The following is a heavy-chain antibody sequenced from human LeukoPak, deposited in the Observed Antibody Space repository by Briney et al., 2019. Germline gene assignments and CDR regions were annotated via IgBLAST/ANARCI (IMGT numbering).Heavy chain of an antibody. Sequence: SETLSLTCTVSGGSISSYYWSWIRQPPGKGLEWIGYIYYSGSTNYNPSLKSRVTISVDTSKNQFSLKLSSVTAADTAVYYCARGAIYDSRLTNDAFDIWGQGTMVTVSS. D-gene: IGHD3-22*01. CDR3: ARGAIYDSRLTNDAFDI. CDR1: GGSISSYY. CDR2: IYYSGST. J-gene: IGHJ3*02. V-gene: IGHV4-59*08.